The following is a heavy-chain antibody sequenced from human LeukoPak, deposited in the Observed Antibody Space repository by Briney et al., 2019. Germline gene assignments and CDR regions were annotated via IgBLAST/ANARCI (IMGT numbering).Heavy chain of an antibody. CDR3: AIHTSVDISSFMDV. Sequence: SETLSLTCTVSGDSFSAYYWSWIRQPPGRGLEWIGYIYSSGNTNYNPALKSRVTISVGTSKKQHSLKLTSVTAADTAVYYCAIHTSVDISSFMDVRGKGTTVTVSS. CDR1: GDSFSAYY. CDR2: IYSSGNT. V-gene: IGHV4-4*09. D-gene: IGHD5/OR15-5a*01. J-gene: IGHJ6*03.